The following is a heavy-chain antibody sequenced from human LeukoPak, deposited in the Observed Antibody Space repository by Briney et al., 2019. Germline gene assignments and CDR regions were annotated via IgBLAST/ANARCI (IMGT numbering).Heavy chain of an antibody. J-gene: IGHJ4*02. CDR2: FYHSGST. CDR1: GYSITSGYY. V-gene: IGHV4-38-2*02. D-gene: IGHD3-10*01. CDR3: ARNLWFGELLSFDY. Sequence: SETLSLTCIVSGYSITSGYYWGWIRQPPGKGLEWIGSFYHSGSTYYNPSLKGRVTISVDTSKNQFSLKLSSVTAADTAVYYCARNLWFGELLSFDYWGQGTLVTVSS.